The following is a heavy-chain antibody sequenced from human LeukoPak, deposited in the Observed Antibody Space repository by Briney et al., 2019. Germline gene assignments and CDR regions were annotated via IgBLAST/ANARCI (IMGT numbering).Heavy chain of an antibody. V-gene: IGHV3-48*04. J-gene: IGHJ3*02. D-gene: IGHD3-22*01. Sequence: WGSLRLSCAASGFTFSSYAMSWVRQAPGKGLEWVAYTNTAGNTIYYADSMKGRFTISRDNAKNSLYLQMNTLRAEDTAVYYCARATYDSSAVDAFDIWGQGTMVTVSP. CDR3: ARATYDSSAVDAFDI. CDR1: GFTFSSYA. CDR2: TNTAGNTI.